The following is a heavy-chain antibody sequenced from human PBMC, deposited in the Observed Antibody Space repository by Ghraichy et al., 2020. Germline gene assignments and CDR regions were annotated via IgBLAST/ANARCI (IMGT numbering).Heavy chain of an antibody. CDR2: LSSSGLRS. V-gene: IGHV3-23*01. D-gene: IGHD4-11*01. CDR1: GFAFRSYD. J-gene: IGHJ6*02. Sequence: LNISCAASGFAFRSYDMNWVRQAPGKGLEWVSGLSSSGLRSYYADSVKGRFTISRDNPKNMLYLQMNSLRVEDTAVYYCARGAYTARFYYYIMDVWGQGTTVTVSS. CDR3: ARGAYTARFYYYIMDV.